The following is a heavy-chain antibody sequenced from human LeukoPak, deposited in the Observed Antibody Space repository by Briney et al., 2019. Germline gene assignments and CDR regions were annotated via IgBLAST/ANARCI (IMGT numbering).Heavy chain of an antibody. V-gene: IGHV1-2*04. CDR1: GYTFTSYA. J-gene: IGHJ6*02. D-gene: IGHD3-10*01. CDR3: ARIKMVRGVSYPGDYYGMDV. Sequence: GASVTVSCKASGYTFTSYAMNWVRQAPGQGLEWMGWINPNSGGTNYAQKFQGWVTMTRDTSISTAYMELSRLRSDDTAVYYCARIKMVRGVSYPGDYYGMDVWGQGTTVTVSS. CDR2: INPNSGGT.